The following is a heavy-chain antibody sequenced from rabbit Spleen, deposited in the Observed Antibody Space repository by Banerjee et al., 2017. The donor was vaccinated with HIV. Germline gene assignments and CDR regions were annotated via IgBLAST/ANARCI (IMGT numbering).Heavy chain of an antibody. Sequence: QSLEESGGDLVKPGTSLTLTCTASRFSFSNNYYICWVRQAPGKGLECIACIYGGSDGSTYYASWAKGRFTISKTSSTTVTLQMTSLTAADTATYFCARGSATMTMVITGFYLNLWGQGTLVTVS. V-gene: IGHV1S40*01. D-gene: IGHD2-1*01. CDR2: IYGGSDGST. J-gene: IGHJ4*01. CDR3: ARGSATMTMVITGFYLNL. CDR1: RFSFSNNYY.